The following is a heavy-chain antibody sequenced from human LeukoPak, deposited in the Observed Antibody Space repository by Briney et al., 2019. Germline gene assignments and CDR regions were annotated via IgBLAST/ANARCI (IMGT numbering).Heavy chain of an antibody. CDR3: AKQGGTATSGFDI. CDR1: GFTFSSYG. Sequence: GGSLRLSCAASGFTFSSYGMHWVRQAPGKGLEWVAFIRYDGSVKYYADSMKARFTISRDNSKNTLYLQMNTLRSEDTAVYYCAKQGGTATSGFDIWGQGTMVTVSS. D-gene: IGHD1-1*01. J-gene: IGHJ3*02. CDR2: IRYDGSVK. V-gene: IGHV3-30*02.